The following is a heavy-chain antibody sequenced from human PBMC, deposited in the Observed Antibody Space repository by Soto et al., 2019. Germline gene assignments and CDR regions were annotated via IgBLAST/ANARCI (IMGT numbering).Heavy chain of an antibody. Sequence: VQLVESGGGLIQPGGSLRLSCAVSGFTVSNNYMSWVRQAPGKGLEGVSVIYSGGYTAYGDSVKGRFTISRDNSKNPLYLQLKGRRADTPAVYYGATQRGGGGYWGQGTLVTVSS. D-gene: IGHD6-25*01. CDR2: IYSGGYT. CDR3: ATQRGGGGY. CDR1: GFTVSNNY. J-gene: IGHJ4*02. V-gene: IGHV3-53*01.